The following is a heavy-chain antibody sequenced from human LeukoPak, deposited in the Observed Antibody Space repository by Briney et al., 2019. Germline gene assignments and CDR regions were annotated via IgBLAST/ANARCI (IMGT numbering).Heavy chain of an antibody. J-gene: IGHJ6*03. Sequence: SETLSLTCTVSGGSISSGSYYWSWIRQPAGKGLEWIGRIYTSGSTNYNPSLKSRVTISVDTSKDQFSLKLSSVTAADTAVYYCARAVSYSAAWYYYYYMDVWGKGTTVTVSS. CDR3: ARAVSYSAAWYYYYYMDV. CDR1: GGSISSGSYY. V-gene: IGHV4-61*02. D-gene: IGHD1-26*01. CDR2: IYTSGST.